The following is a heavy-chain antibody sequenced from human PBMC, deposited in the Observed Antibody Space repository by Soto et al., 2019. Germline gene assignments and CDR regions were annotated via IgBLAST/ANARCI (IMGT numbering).Heavy chain of an antibody. CDR1: GGSISSFY. CDR3: ATASSSGSSGELDY. V-gene: IGHV4-59*01. CDR2: VYNSGST. D-gene: IGHD3-22*01. J-gene: IGHJ4*02. Sequence: KPSETLSLTCTVCGGSISSFYWSWIRQPPGKGLEWIGYVYNSGSTDYNPSLLSRVTISIDTSKNQFSLRLTSVTAADTAVYYCATASSSGSSGELDYWGQGTLVTVSS.